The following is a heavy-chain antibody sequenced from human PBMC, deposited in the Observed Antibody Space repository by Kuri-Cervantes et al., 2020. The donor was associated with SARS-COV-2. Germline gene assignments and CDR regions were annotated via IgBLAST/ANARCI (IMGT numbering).Heavy chain of an antibody. Sequence: GESLKISCAASGFTFSSYAMHWVRQAPGKGLERVAVISYDGSNKCYADSVKGRFTISRDNSKNTLYLQMNSLRAEDTAVYYCARDPEYSSGWYERGYYFDYWGQGTLVTVSS. D-gene: IGHD6-19*01. CDR2: ISYDGSNK. CDR3: ARDPEYSSGWYERGYYFDY. V-gene: IGHV3-30-3*01. J-gene: IGHJ4*02. CDR1: GFTFSSYA.